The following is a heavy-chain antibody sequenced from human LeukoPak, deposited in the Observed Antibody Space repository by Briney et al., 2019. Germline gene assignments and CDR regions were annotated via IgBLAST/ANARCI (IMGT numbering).Heavy chain of an antibody. CDR3: ARVAEVGVTGYYYYMDV. CDR2: MNPNSGNT. Sequence: ASVKVSCKASGYTFTSYDINWLRQATGQGLEWMGWMNPNSGNTGYAQKFQGRVTITRNTSISTAYMELSSLRAEDTAVYYCARVAEVGVTGYYYYMDVWGKGTTVTISS. V-gene: IGHV1-8*03. D-gene: IGHD1-26*01. J-gene: IGHJ6*03. CDR1: GYTFTSYD.